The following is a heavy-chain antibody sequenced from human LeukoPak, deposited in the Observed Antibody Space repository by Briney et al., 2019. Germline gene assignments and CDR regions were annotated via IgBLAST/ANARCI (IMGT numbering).Heavy chain of an antibody. Sequence: SETLSLTCTVSGYSISNGYYWGWIRQPPGKGLEWVGSIYHRGSTYYNPSLRSRVTISLDRSKKKFSLKLTSVTAADTAVYYCARAKDSSGYYSLYYFDNWGQGTLVTVSS. J-gene: IGHJ4*02. CDR1: GYSISNGYY. D-gene: IGHD3-22*01. CDR3: ARAKDSSGYYSLYYFDN. CDR2: IYHRGST. V-gene: IGHV4-38-2*02.